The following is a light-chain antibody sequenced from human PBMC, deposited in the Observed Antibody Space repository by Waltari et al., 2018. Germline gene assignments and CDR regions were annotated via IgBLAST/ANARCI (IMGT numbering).Light chain of an antibody. CDR3: NSFAGSNNFPWV. CDR1: RSDVCGYNS. Sequence: QSALTQPPSASGSPGQSVAISCTGTRSDVCGYNSVSWYQQYPGKAPKLMIYDVNKRPSGVPDRFSGSKSGNTASLTVSGLQAEDEADYYCNSFAGSNNFPWVFGGGTKLTVL. J-gene: IGLJ3*02. CDR2: DVN. V-gene: IGLV2-8*01.